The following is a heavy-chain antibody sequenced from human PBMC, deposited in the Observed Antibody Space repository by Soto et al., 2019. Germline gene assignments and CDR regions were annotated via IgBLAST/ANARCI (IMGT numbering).Heavy chain of an antibody. CDR3: AKEGATMIVVVTEIDY. V-gene: IGHV3-23*01. D-gene: IGHD3-22*01. CDR2: ISGSGGST. J-gene: IGHJ4*02. CDR1: GFTFSSYA. Sequence: GGSLRLSCAASGFTFSSYAMSWVRQAPGKGLEWVSAISGSGGSTYYADSVKGRFTSSRDNSKNTLYLQMNSLRAEDTAVYYCAKEGATMIVVVTEIDYWGQGTLVTVSS.